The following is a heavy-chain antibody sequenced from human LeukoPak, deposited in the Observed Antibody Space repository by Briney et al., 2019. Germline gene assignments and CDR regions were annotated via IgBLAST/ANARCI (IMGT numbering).Heavy chain of an antibody. CDR1: GFTFSDFY. CDR2: IGIDSGNT. D-gene: IGHD5-24*01. Sequence: GGSLRLSCAASGFTFSDFYMSWIRQAPGKGLEWISYIGIDSGNTNYADSVKGRFTISGDKAKNSLYLQMNSLRVEDTAVYYCARDYKYAFDNWGQGTLVTVSS. J-gene: IGHJ4*02. V-gene: IGHV3-11*06. CDR3: ARDYKYAFDN.